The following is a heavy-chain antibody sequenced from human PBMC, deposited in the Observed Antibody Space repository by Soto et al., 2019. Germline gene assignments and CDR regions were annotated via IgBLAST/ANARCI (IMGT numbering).Heavy chain of an antibody. CDR2: IYYSGST. CDR3: ARLSGTTPDY. Sequence: SETLSLTCTVSGGSISSSSYYWGWIRQPPGKGLEWIGSIYYSGSTYYNPSLKSRVTISVDTSKNQFSLKLSSVTAADTAVYYCARLSGTTPDYWGQGTLVTVPQ. V-gene: IGHV4-39*01. D-gene: IGHD1-1*01. J-gene: IGHJ4*02. CDR1: GGSISSSSYY.